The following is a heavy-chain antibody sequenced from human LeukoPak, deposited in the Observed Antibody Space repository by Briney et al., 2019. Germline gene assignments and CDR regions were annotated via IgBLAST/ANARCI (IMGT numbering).Heavy chain of an antibody. CDR1: GGTFSSYA. V-gene: IGHV1-69*13. CDR2: IIPIFGTA. J-gene: IGHJ4*02. Sequence: ASVKVSCKASGGTFSSYAISWVRQAPGQGLEWMGGIIPIFGTANYAQKFQGRVTITADESTSTAYMELSSLGSEDTAVYYCARRLYDSSGSDYWGQGTLVTVSS. CDR3: ARRLYDSSGSDY. D-gene: IGHD3-22*01.